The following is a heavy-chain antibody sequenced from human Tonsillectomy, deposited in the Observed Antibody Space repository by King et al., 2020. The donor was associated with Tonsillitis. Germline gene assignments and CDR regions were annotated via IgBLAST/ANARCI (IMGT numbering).Heavy chain of an antibody. J-gene: IGHJ5*02. CDR3: AREYYYDSSGRNWFDP. Sequence: VQLVESGLGVFQPGRSLRRFCAASGLTVIIDGMHCVRQAPGNGLEWLAVIWYDGSNNYFADSGKGRFTISRDNSKNTLYLQMNSLRAEDTAVYYCAREYYYDSSGRNWFDPWGQGTLVTVSS. V-gene: IGHV3-33*01. D-gene: IGHD3-22*01. CDR1: GLTVIIDG. CDR2: IWYDGSNN.